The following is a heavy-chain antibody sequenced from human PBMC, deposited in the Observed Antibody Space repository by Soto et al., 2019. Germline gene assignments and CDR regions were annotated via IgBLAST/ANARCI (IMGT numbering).Heavy chain of an antibody. Sequence: GGSLRLSCAASGFTFSDYYMSWIRQAPGKGLEWVSYIRSSGSRTYYADSVRGRFTISRDNAKNSLYLQMNSLRAEDTAVYYCARGNGNWGYNWFDPWGQGTLVTVSS. J-gene: IGHJ5*02. CDR2: IRSSGSRT. CDR3: ARGNGNWGYNWFDP. V-gene: IGHV3-11*01. CDR1: GFTFSDYY. D-gene: IGHD7-27*01.